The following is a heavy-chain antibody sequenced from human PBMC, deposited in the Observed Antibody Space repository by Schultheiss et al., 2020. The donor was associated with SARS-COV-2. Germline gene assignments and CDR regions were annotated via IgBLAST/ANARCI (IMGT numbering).Heavy chain of an antibody. CDR3: ARDNYDFWSVTGGMDV. Sequence: GGSLRLSCAASGFTFSSYSMNWVRQAPGKGLEWVSSISSSSSYIYYADSVKGRFTISRDNAKNSLYLQMNSLRAEDTAVYYCARDNYDFWSVTGGMDVWGQGTTVTVSS. J-gene: IGHJ6*02. V-gene: IGHV3-21*01. CDR2: ISSSSSYI. D-gene: IGHD3-3*01. CDR1: GFTFSSYS.